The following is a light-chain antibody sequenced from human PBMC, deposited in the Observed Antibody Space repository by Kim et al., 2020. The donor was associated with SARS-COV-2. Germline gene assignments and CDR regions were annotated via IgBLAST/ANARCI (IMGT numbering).Light chain of an antibody. J-gene: IGLJ2*01. CDR3: QAWDSSTVV. V-gene: IGLV3-1*01. CDR2: QDT. CDR1: KLGDQY. Sequence: SYELTQPPSVSVSAGQTASITCSGDKLGDQYACWYQQRPCQSPVLVIFQDTKRPSGIPERFSGSNSGNTATLTISGTQAMDEAVYYCQAWDSSTVVFGGGTQLTVL.